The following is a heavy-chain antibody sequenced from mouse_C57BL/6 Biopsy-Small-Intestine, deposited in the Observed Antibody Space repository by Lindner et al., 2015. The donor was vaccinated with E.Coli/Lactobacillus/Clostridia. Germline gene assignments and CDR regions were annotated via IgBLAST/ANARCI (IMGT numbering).Heavy chain of an antibody. V-gene: IGHV1-81*01. D-gene: IGHD2-5*01. CDR3: ARGDYSKDYAMDY. J-gene: IGHJ4*01. Sequence: VQLQESGAELARPGASVKLSCKASGYTFTSYGISWVKQRTGQGLEWIGEIYPRSGNTYYNEKFKGKATLTADKSSSTAYMGLRSLTSEDSAVYFCARGDYSKDYAMDYWGQGTSVTVSS. CDR2: IYPRSGNT. CDR1: GYTFTSYG.